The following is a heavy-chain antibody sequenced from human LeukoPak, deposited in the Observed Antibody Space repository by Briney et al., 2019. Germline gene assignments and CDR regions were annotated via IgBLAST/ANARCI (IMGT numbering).Heavy chain of an antibody. J-gene: IGHJ4*02. D-gene: IGHD3-10*01. CDR1: GFTFSSYA. CDR2: ISYDGSNK. Sequence: PGGSLSFSCAASGFTFSSYAMHWVRQAPGKGLEWVAVISYDGSNKYYADSVKGRFTISRDNSKNTLYLQMNSLRAEDTAVYYCARDGPIWFGESYYFDYWGQGTLVTVSS. V-gene: IGHV3-30*04. CDR3: ARDGPIWFGESYYFDY.